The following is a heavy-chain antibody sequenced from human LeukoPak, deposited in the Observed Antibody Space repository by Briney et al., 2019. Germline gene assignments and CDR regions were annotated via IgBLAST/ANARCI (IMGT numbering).Heavy chain of an antibody. CDR1: GFTFDDYA. V-gene: IGHV3-9*01. J-gene: IGHJ4*02. Sequence: PGRSLRLSCAASGFTFDDYAMHWVRQVPGKGLEWVSGSSWNSGRIGYADSVKGRFIIFRDNAKNSLYLQMNSLRVEDTALYYCAKGSDYDGSGYFDSWGQGTLVTVSS. CDR2: SSWNSGRI. D-gene: IGHD3-22*01. CDR3: AKGSDYDGSGYFDS.